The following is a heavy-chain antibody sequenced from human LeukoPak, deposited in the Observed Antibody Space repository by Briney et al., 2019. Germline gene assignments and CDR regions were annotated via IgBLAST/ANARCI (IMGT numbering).Heavy chain of an antibody. CDR1: GGSFSGYY. CDR2: INHSGST. CDR3: ARRSSGWYLGKYYFDY. V-gene: IGHV4-34*01. D-gene: IGHD6-19*01. Sequence: SETLSLTCAVYGGSFSGYYWSWIRQPPGKGLEWIGEINHSGSTNYNPSLKGRVTISVDTSKNQFSLKLSSVTAADTAVYYCARRSSGWYLGKYYFDYWGQGTLVTVSS. J-gene: IGHJ4*02.